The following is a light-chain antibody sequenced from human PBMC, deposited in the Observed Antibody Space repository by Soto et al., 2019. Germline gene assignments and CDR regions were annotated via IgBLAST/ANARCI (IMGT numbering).Light chain of an antibody. J-gene: IGKJ1*01. CDR1: QSVSSSY. CDR2: GAS. Sequence: EIVLTQSPGTLSLSPGERATLSCRASQSVSSSYLAWYQQKPGQAPRLLIYGASSRATGIADRFSGSGSGTDFTLIISRLEPEDFAVYYCQQYDSSPRTFGQGTKVEIK. CDR3: QQYDSSPRT. V-gene: IGKV3-20*01.